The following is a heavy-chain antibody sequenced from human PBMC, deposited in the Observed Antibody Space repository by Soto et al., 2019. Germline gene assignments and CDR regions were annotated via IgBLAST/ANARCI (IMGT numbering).Heavy chain of an antibody. Sequence: QVQLVQSGAEVKKPGASVKVSCKASGYTFTSYYMHWVRQAPGQGLEWMGIINPSGGSTSYAQKFQGSVNMPRDTSIRTVYMELSSQRSEDKAVYYCARTKYYYDSSGYYFVRTPLDYWGQGTLVTVSS. J-gene: IGHJ4*02. D-gene: IGHD3-22*01. CDR1: GYTFTSYY. CDR2: INPSGGST. V-gene: IGHV1-46*01. CDR3: ARTKYYYDSSGYYFVRTPLDY.